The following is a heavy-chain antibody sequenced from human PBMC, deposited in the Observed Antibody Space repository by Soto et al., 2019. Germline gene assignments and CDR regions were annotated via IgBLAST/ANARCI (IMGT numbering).Heavy chain of an antibody. CDR1: GYTFTSYG. CDR2: ISAYNGNT. D-gene: IGHD1-1*01. J-gene: IGHJ4*02. CDR3: ARGSRPPLVTERQPFDY. V-gene: IGHV1-18*01. Sequence: QVQLVQSGAEVKKPGASVKVSCKASGYTFTSYGISWVRQAPGQGLEWMGWISAYNGNTNYAQKLQGRVTMTTDTSTSTAYMERSSLRSDDTAVYYCARGSRPPLVTERQPFDYRFQETLITVSS.